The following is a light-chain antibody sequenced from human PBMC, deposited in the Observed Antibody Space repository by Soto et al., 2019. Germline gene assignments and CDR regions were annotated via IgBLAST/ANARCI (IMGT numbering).Light chain of an antibody. CDR3: QQRTNWPLTT. CDR2: DAS. Sequence: EIVLTQSPATLSLSPGERGTLSCRASQSVSNFLAWYQQKPGQAPRLLIYDASNRATGIPARFSGSGSGTDFTLTIRSLEPEDFAIYYCQQRTNWPLTTFGHGTRLEIK. J-gene: IGKJ5*01. V-gene: IGKV3-11*01. CDR1: QSVSNF.